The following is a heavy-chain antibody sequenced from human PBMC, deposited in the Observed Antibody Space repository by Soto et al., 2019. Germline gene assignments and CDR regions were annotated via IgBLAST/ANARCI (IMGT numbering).Heavy chain of an antibody. V-gene: IGHV3-66*01. CDR1: GFTLSRNY. CDR2: IYSNGWI. J-gene: IGHJ4*01. Sequence: QPGGSLRLSCAASGFTLSRNYMSCVRQAPGKGLEWVSVIYSNGWIYYADSVKGRFTISRDNSKNTLYLQMNSLRAEDTAVYYCARDCSFYDTDDYFFYFCGQRTPVTVSA. D-gene: IGHD3-22*01. CDR3: ARDCSFYDTDDYFFYF.